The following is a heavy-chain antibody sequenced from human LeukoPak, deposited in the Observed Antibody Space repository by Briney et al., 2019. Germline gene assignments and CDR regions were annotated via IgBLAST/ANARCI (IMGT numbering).Heavy chain of an antibody. Sequence: SETLSFTCTVSVGSISSYYWSWIRQPPGKGLEWIGYIYYSGSTNYNPSLKSRVTISVDTSKNQFSLKLSSVTAANTAVYYCARDYDSDAFDIWGQGTMVTVSS. CDR2: IYYSGST. CDR1: VGSISSYY. J-gene: IGHJ3*02. D-gene: IGHD5-12*01. CDR3: ARDYDSDAFDI. V-gene: IGHV4-59*12.